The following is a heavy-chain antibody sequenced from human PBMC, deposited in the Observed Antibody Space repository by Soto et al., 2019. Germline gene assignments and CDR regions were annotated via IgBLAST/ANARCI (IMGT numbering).Heavy chain of an antibody. D-gene: IGHD3-10*01. Sequence: VGSLRLSCAASGFTFSSDWMSWVREAPLKVLEWVANIKQDGTTNYAESVKGRFTISRDNSKNTVFLQMSSLRAEDTAVYYCAKGGPGASSGLFESWGQGTLVTVSS. CDR1: GFTFSSDW. V-gene: IGHV3-7*03. CDR2: IKQDGTT. CDR3: AKGGPGASSGLFES. J-gene: IGHJ4*02.